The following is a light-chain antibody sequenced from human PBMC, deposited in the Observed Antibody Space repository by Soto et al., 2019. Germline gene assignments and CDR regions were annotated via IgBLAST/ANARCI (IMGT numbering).Light chain of an antibody. J-gene: IGKJ2*01. Sequence: EIVLTQSPGTLSLSPGERATLSCRASQSVSSSYLAWYQQKPGQAPRLLIYGASSRATGIPDRFSGSGSGTEFTLTISRLEPEDFAVYYCQQYDSSPSTFGQGTKLEIK. V-gene: IGKV3-20*01. CDR3: QQYDSSPST. CDR2: GAS. CDR1: QSVSSSY.